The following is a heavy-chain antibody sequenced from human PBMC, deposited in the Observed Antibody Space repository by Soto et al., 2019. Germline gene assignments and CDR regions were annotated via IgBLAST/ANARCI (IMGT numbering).Heavy chain of an antibody. CDR3: AKDPPYYDSSGYYPGLDAFDI. Sequence: GSLRLSCAASGFTFSSYAMSWVRQAPGKGLEWVSAISGSGGSTYYADSVKGRFTTSRDNSKNTLYLQMNSLRAEDTAVYYCAKDPPYYDSSGYYPGLDAFDIWGQGTMVPSPQ. CDR2: ISGSGGST. J-gene: IGHJ3*02. V-gene: IGHV3-23*01. D-gene: IGHD3-22*01. CDR1: GFTFSSYA.